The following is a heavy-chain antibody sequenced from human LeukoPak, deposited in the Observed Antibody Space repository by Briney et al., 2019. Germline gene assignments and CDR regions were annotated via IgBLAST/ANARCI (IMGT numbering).Heavy chain of an antibody. CDR1: GYVFNKFG. CDR3: ARGGFLGGMDV. CDR2: ISPNSGNT. Sequence: ASVRVSCKASGYVFNKFGIGWVRQAPGQGLEWMGWISPNSGNTHYAQKFQGRVTITADESTSTAYMELSSLRSEDTAVYYCARGGFLGGMDVWGQGTTVTVSS. D-gene: IGHD3-3*01. V-gene: IGHV1-18*01. J-gene: IGHJ6*02.